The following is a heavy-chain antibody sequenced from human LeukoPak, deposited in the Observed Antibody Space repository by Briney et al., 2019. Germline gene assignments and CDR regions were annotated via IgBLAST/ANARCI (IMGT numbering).Heavy chain of an antibody. D-gene: IGHD1-26*01. V-gene: IGHV3-48*02. CDR1: GFTFSSYS. J-gene: IGHJ5*02. Sequence: PGGSLRLSCAASGFTFSSYSMNWVRQAPGKGLEWVSYISSSSSTIYYADSVKGRFTISRDNAKNSLYLQMNSLRDEDTAVYYCARDRWWSGSYNRGFWFDPWGQGTLVTVSS. CDR3: ARDRWWSGSYNRGFWFDP. CDR2: ISSSSSTI.